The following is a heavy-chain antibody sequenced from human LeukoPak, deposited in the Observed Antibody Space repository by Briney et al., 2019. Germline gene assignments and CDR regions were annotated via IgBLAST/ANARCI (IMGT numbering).Heavy chain of an antibody. Sequence: PSETLSLTCAVYGGSFSGYYWSWIRQPPGKGLEWIGEINHSGSTNYNPSLKSRVTISVDTSKNQFSLKLSSVTAADTAVYYCARGAGQWLGFDYWGQGTLVTVSS. V-gene: IGHV4-34*01. CDR3: ARGAGQWLGFDY. CDR2: INHSGST. J-gene: IGHJ4*02. CDR1: GGSFSGYY. D-gene: IGHD6-19*01.